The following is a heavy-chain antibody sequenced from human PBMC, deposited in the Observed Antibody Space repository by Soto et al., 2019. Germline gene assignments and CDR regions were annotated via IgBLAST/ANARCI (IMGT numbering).Heavy chain of an antibody. CDR2: IYYSGST. D-gene: IGHD5-12*01. V-gene: IGHV4-31*03. CDR1: GGSISSGGYY. J-gene: IGHJ4*02. Sequence: QVQLQESGPGLVKPSQTLSLTCTVSGGSISSGGYYWSWIRQHPGKGLEWIGYIYYSGSTYYNPSLKGRVTRSVDTSKNQFSLKLSSVTAADTAVYYCARGRGSGGYDYPIDYWGQGTLVTVSS. CDR3: ARGRGSGGYDYPIDY.